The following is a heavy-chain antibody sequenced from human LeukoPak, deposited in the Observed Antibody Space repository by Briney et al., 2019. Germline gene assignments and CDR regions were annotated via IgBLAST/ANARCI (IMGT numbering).Heavy chain of an antibody. D-gene: IGHD3-3*01. CDR1: GFTFSSYA. V-gene: IGHV3-23*01. Sequence: PGGSLRLSCAASGFTFSSYAMSWVRQAPGKGLEWVSAISGSGGSTYYADSVKGRFTISRDNSKNTLYLQMNSLRAEDTAVYYCARDLEDSVRYYDFWSGYPWGQGTLVTVSS. CDR2: ISGSGGST. CDR3: ARDLEDSVRYYDFWSGYP. J-gene: IGHJ5*02.